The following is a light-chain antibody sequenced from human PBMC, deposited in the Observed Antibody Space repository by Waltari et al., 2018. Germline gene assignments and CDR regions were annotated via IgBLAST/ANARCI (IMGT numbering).Light chain of an antibody. CDR1: QSISKY. CDR2: HAS. V-gene: IGKV3-20*01. Sequence: EIVLTQYPVTLSLSPGERATLACRASQSISKYLAWYQQKPGQAPRLLIYHASSRAAGIPDRFSGSGSGTDFSLTISRLEPEDFAVYYCQHYESLPVTFGQGTKVEIK. CDR3: QHYESLPVT. J-gene: IGKJ1*01.